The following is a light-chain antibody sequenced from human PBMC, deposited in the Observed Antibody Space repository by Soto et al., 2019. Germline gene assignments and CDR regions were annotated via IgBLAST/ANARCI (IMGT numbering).Light chain of an antibody. CDR3: QQYHNWPPKYT. V-gene: IGKV3-15*01. Sequence: MPQSPDTLSVSPGERGTLSCTASQSISTNLAWYQQKPGQAPRLLIYGASTRATGIPARFSGSGSGTEFTLTISSLKSEDFAVYYWQQYHNWPPKYTFGQGTKVDIK. J-gene: IGKJ2*01. CDR2: GAS. CDR1: QSISTN.